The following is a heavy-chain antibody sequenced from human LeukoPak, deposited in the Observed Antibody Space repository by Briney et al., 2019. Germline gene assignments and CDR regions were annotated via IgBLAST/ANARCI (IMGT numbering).Heavy chain of an antibody. CDR1: GFTFSSYS. D-gene: IGHD1-26*01. Sequence: GGSLRLSCAASGFTFSSYSMNWVRQAPGKGMEWVSYISSSSSTIYYADSVKGRFTISRDNAKNSLYLQMNSLRAEDTAVYYCTISAEPGAFDIWGQGTMVTVSS. J-gene: IGHJ3*02. V-gene: IGHV3-48*01. CDR2: ISSSSSTI. CDR3: TISAEPGAFDI.